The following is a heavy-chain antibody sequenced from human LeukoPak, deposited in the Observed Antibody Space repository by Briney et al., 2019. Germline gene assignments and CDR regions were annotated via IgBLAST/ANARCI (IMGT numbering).Heavy chain of an antibody. Sequence: SETLSLTCTVSGGSISSYYWSWIRQPPGKGLEWIGYIYYSGSTNYNPSLKSRVTMSVDTSKNQFSLKLSSVTAADTAVYYCARAPGQFDLWGRGTLVTVSS. CDR2: IYYSGST. CDR1: GGSISSYY. D-gene: IGHD2-8*02. J-gene: IGHJ2*01. V-gene: IGHV4-59*12. CDR3: ARAPGQFDL.